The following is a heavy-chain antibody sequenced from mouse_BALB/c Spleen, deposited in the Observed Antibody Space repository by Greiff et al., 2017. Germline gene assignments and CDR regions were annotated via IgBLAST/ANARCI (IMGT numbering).Heavy chain of an antibody. CDR1: GYTFTSYW. CDR2: IYPSDSYT. CDR3: TRGGDYYGYVGDSYAMDY. J-gene: IGHJ4*01. V-gene: IGHV1-69*02. D-gene: IGHD1-2*01. Sequence: QVQPQQPGAELVRPGASVKLSCKASGYTFTSYWINWVKQRPGQGLEWIGNIYPSDSYTNYNQKFKDKATLTVDKSSSTAYMQLSSPTSEDSAVYYCTRGGDYYGYVGDSYAMDYWGQGTSVTVSS.